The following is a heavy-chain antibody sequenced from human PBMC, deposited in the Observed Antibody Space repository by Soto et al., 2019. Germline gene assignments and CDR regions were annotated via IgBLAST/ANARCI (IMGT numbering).Heavy chain of an antibody. Sequence: PGESLKISCKGSGYSFTSYWISWVRQMPGKGLEWMGRIDPSDSYTNYSPSFQGHVTISADKSISTAYLQWSSLKASDTAMYYCAQARSVSYYYGMDVWGQGTTVTVSS. J-gene: IGHJ6*02. CDR3: AQARSVSYYYGMDV. CDR2: IDPSDSYT. CDR1: GYSFTSYW. V-gene: IGHV5-10-1*01.